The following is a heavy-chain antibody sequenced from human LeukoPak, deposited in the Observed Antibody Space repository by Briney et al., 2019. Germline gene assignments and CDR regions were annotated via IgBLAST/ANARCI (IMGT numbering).Heavy chain of an antibody. Sequence: SETLSLTCTVSGGSISSYYWSWIRQPAGKGLEWIGRMYTSGSTNYNPSLKSRVTMSVDTSKNQFSLKLSSVPAADTAVYYCARDRDGSGSYYTQYWYFDLWGRGTLVTVSS. CDR1: GGSISSYY. D-gene: IGHD3-10*01. J-gene: IGHJ2*01. V-gene: IGHV4-4*07. CDR3: ARDRDGSGSYYTQYWYFDL. CDR2: MYTSGST.